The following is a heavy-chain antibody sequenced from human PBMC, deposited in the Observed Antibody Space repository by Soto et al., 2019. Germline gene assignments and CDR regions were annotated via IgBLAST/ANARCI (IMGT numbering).Heavy chain of an antibody. V-gene: IGHV4-4*02. D-gene: IGHD3-3*01. CDR3: VTSLNYDFWRDGGRHYYFDY. Sequence: SETLSLTCAVSGGSISSSYWWNWVRQSPGKGLEWIGKIYHSGSTNYNPSLKNRVTMSVDKSNNQFSLRLSSVTAADTAVYFCVTSLNYDFWRDGGRHYYFDYWGQGTLVTVSS. CDR2: IYHSGST. CDR1: GGSISSSYW. J-gene: IGHJ4*02.